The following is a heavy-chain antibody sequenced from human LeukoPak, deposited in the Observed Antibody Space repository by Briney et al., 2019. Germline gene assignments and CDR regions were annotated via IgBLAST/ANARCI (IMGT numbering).Heavy chain of an antibody. CDR3: AKDAGVSYFWSGSHCYFDY. CDR2: ISGGGGSK. Sequence: GRSLRLSCAASGFTFSSYAMRWVRQAPGKGLEWVAVISGGGGSKYYADSVKGRFTISRDNSKNTLYLQMNSLRAEDTAVYYCAKDAGVSYFWSGSHCYFDYWGQGTLVTVSS. D-gene: IGHD3-3*01. V-gene: IGHV3-30*18. CDR1: GFTFSSYA. J-gene: IGHJ4*02.